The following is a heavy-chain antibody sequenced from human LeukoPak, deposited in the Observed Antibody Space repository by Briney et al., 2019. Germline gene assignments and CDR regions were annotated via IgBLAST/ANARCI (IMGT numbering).Heavy chain of an antibody. V-gene: IGHV3-7*01. CDR1: GFTFSSYW. J-gene: IGHJ3*02. Sequence: GGSLRLSCAASGFTFSSYWMSWVRQAPGKGLEWVANIKQDGSEKYYADSVKGRFTISRDNAKNSLYLQMNSLRAEDTAVYYCASCGDGVDDAFDIWGQGTMVTVSS. D-gene: IGHD3-10*01. CDR3: ASCGDGVDDAFDI. CDR2: IKQDGSEK.